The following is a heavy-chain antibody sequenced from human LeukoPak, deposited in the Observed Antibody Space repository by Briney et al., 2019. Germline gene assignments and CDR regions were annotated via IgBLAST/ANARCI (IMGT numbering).Heavy chain of an antibody. Sequence: GGSLRLSCAASGFTFSSYAMTWVRQAPGKGLELVSAISGSGGSTYYAASVKGRFTISRDNSKNTLYLQMNSLRAEDTAVYYCAKSSTYYYDSSGYFDYWGQGTLVTVSS. CDR1: GFTFSSYA. CDR3: AKSSTYYYDSSGYFDY. CDR2: ISGSGGST. D-gene: IGHD3-22*01. J-gene: IGHJ4*02. V-gene: IGHV3-23*01.